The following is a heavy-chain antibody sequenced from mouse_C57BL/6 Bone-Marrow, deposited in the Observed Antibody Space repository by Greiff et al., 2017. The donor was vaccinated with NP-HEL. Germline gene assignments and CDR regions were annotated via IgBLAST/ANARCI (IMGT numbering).Heavy chain of an antibody. V-gene: IGHV1-69*01. D-gene: IGHD1-1*01. Sequence: QVQLQQPGAELVMPGASVKLSSKASGYTFTSYWMHWVKQRPGQGLEWIGEIDPSDSYTNYNQKFKGKSTLTVDKSSSTAYMQLSSLTSEDSAVYYCARRYGSLDDWGQGTTRTVSS. J-gene: IGHJ2*01. CDR3: ARRYGSLDD. CDR2: IDPSDSYT. CDR1: GYTFTSYW.